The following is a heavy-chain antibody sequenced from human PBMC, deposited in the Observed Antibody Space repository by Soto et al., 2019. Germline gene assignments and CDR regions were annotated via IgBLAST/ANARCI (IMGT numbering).Heavy chain of an antibody. V-gene: IGHV1-3*01. Sequence: QVQLVQSGAEVKKPGASVKVSCKASGYTFTSYAMHWVRQAPGQRLEWMGWINAGNGNTKYSQKFQGRVTITRDTSASTAYMELSSLRSEDTAVYYCARDSWCGHQAFDIWGQGTMVTVSS. J-gene: IGHJ3*02. D-gene: IGHD2-8*01. CDR1: GYTFTSYA. CDR3: ARDSWCGHQAFDI. CDR2: INAGNGNT.